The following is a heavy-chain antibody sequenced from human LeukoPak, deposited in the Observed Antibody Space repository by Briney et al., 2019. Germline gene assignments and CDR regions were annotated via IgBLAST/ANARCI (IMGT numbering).Heavy chain of an antibody. CDR2: IIGSGGFT. Sequence: RGGSLRLSCTASGFTFSSYALSWVRQAPGKGLEWVSGIIGSGGFTYYADSVKGLFTISRDNSENTLYLQMNSLRADDTAMYYCAKGLGAGGGLYGPMDVWGQGTTVTVFS. CDR1: GFTFSSYA. J-gene: IGHJ6*02. V-gene: IGHV3-23*01. CDR3: AKGLGAGGGLYGPMDV. D-gene: IGHD6-13*01.